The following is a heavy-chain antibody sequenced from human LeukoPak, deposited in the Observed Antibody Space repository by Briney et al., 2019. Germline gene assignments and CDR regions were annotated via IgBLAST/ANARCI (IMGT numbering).Heavy chain of an antibody. CDR1: GFTFSSYW. J-gene: IGHJ4*02. Sequence: PGGSLRLSCAASGFTFSSYWMRWVRQAPGKGLVWVSRINSDGSSTSYADSVKGRFTISRDNAKNTLYLQMNSLRAEDTAVYYCAREEVSFAAKGYWGQGTLVTVSS. CDR3: AREEVSFAAKGY. V-gene: IGHV3-74*01. CDR2: INSDGSST. D-gene: IGHD2-15*01.